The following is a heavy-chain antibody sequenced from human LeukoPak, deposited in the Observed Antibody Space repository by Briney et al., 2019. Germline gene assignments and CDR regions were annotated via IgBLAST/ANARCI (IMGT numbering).Heavy chain of an antibody. CDR2: IIPIFGTA. J-gene: IGHJ5*02. Sequence: SVKVSCKASGGTFSSYAISWVRQAPGQGLEWMGGIIPIFGTANYAQKFQGRVTITADKSTSTAYMELSILRSEDTAVYYCAAKIPYTAAGWFDPWGQGTLVTVSS. CDR3: AAKIPYTAAGWFDP. CDR1: GGTFSSYA. D-gene: IGHD6-13*01. V-gene: IGHV1-69*06.